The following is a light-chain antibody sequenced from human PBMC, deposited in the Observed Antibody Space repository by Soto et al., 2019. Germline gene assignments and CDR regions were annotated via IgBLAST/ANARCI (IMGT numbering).Light chain of an antibody. V-gene: IGKV1-8*01. CDR1: QGISSY. Sequence: AIRMTQSPSSFSASTGDRVTITCRASQGISSYLAWYQQKPGKAPKLLIYAASTLQSGVPSRFSGSGSGTDFTLTISCLQSEDFATYYCQQSYSTPRWTFGQGTKVDIK. CDR2: AAS. J-gene: IGKJ1*01. CDR3: QQSYSTPRWT.